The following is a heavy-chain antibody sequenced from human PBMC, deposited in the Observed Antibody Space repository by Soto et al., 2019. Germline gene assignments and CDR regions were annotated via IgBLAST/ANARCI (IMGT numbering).Heavy chain of an antibody. Sequence: EVQLVESGGGLVKPGGSLRLSCAASGFTFSSYSMNWVRQAPGKGLEWVSSISSSSSYIYYADSVKGRFTISRDNAKNSLYLQMSSLRAEDRAVYYCARGNVVVVAADYYGMDVWGQGTTVTVSS. CDR2: ISSSSSYI. J-gene: IGHJ6*02. CDR3: ARGNVVVVAADYYGMDV. CDR1: GFTFSSYS. D-gene: IGHD2-15*01. V-gene: IGHV3-21*01.